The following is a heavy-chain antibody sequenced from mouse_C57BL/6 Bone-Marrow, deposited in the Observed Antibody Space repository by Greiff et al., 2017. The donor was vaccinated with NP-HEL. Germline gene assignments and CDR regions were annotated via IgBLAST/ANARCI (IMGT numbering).Heavy chain of an antibody. D-gene: IGHD1-1*01. CDR3: ANRYYYGSSYLYWYFDV. CDR2: ISSGSSPI. Sequence: EVKLMESGGGLVKPGGSLKLSCAASGFTFSAYGMHWVRQAPEKGLKLVAYISSGSSPISSAAAVKGRFTISRDNAKNTLFLQMTSLRAEDTAMYYCANRYYYGSSYLYWYFDVWGTGTTVTVSS. J-gene: IGHJ1*03. V-gene: IGHV5-17*01. CDR1: GFTFSAYG.